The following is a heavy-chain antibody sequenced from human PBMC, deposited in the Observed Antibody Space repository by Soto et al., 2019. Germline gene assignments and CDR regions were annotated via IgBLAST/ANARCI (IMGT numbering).Heavy chain of an antibody. D-gene: IGHD1-26*01. J-gene: IGHJ4*02. Sequence: NPSETLSLTCTVSGYSITSTTYYWGWIRQPPGKGLEWIGDINYRGSTYSNPSLKSRLTVSLDTSKNQFSLKLTSVTAADTAVYYCARSRYSESFYPADYWGQGTLVTVSS. CDR3: ARSRYSESFYPADY. CDR1: GYSITSTTYY. CDR2: INYRGST. V-gene: IGHV4-39*01.